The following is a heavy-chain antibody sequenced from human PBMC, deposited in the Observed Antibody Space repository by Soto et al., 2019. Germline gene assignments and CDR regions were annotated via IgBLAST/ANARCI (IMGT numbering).Heavy chain of an antibody. CDR1: GGSVSSGLYY. V-gene: IGHV4-61*01. J-gene: IGHJ6*02. CDR2: VYHSGST. CDR3: ARDDSATVTTYRNDYSYFGLDV. D-gene: IGHD4-17*01. Sequence: QVQLQESGPGLVRPSETLSLTCAVSGGSVSSGLYYWTWIRPPPGKGLEWIGYVYHSGSTNYNTYLDSRVTISLDTSKNQFSLRLSSVTAADTAVYYCARDDSATVTTYRNDYSYFGLDVWGQGTTVTVSS.